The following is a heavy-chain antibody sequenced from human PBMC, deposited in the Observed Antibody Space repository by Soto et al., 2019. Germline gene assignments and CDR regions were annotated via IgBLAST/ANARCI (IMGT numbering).Heavy chain of an antibody. CDR1: GFSLSTTGVG. Sequence: QITLKESGPTLVKPTQTLTLTCAFSGFSLSTTGVGVGWIRQPPGKALEWLAFIYWGDDERYRPSLKSRLTTTKAHPKTKVVRTIANMDPADTATYYCARTGVNWGSRGLIDHRGQGTLVTVSS. CDR3: ARTGVNWGSRGLIDH. CDR2: IYWGDDE. J-gene: IGHJ4*02. V-gene: IGHV2-5*02. D-gene: IGHD3-10*01.